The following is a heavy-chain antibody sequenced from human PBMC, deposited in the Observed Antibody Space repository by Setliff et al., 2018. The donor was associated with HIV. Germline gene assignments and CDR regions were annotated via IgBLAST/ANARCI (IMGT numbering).Heavy chain of an antibody. CDR1: GGSISSSSYY. D-gene: IGHD3-10*01. Sequence: SETLSLTCTVSGGSISSSSYYWGWIRQPPGKGLEWIGSIFNDGRTYYNPPLKSRVTIPMDTSTNQFSLKLTSVTAADTAVYFCARHFPSISLFFGDPGPFDRWGQGALVTVSS. CDR2: IFNDGRT. J-gene: IGHJ4*02. CDR3: ARHFPSISLFFGDPGPFDR. V-gene: IGHV4-39*01.